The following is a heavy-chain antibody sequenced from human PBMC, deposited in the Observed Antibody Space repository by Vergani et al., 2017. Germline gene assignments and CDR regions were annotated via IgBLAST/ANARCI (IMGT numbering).Heavy chain of an antibody. CDR2: ISARYPST. Sequence: EVQLLQSGGGVIQPGGSVRLSCAASGFTFSACPMTWVRQAPGKGLEWVSAISARYPSTYYADSVKGRFTISRDNSKNMLYLQMNSLRAEDTAVYYCASKRGACRAAYCHSYDFWGPGTLVGVSS. D-gene: IGHD2-15*01. CDR1: GFTFSACP. J-gene: IGHJ4*02. CDR3: ASKRGACRAAYCHSYDF. V-gene: IGHV3-23*01.